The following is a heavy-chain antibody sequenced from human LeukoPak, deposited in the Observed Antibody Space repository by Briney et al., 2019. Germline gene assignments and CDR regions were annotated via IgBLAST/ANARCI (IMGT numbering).Heavy chain of an antibody. CDR1: GFTFSSYS. Sequence: GSLRLSCAASGFTFSSYSMNWVRQAPGKGLEWVSAISGSGGSTYYADSVKGRFTISRDNSKNTLYLQMNSLRAEDTAVYYCAKAESSGWYQMYYFDYWGQGTLVTVSS. V-gene: IGHV3-23*01. CDR2: ISGSGGST. CDR3: AKAESSGWYQMYYFDY. J-gene: IGHJ4*02. D-gene: IGHD6-19*01.